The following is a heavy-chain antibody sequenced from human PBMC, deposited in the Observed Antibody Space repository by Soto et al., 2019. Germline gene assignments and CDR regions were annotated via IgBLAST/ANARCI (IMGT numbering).Heavy chain of an antibody. CDR1: GFTFSRYW. CDR3: AASGGGWLLTWGYYYYGMDV. Sequence: GGSLRLSCAASGFTFSRYWMTWVRQAPGRGLEWVANINQDVSQELYVDSVRGRFTISRDDAKNSVYLQMNNLRADDTAVYYCAASGGGWLLTWGYYYYGMDVWGLGTTVTVSS. J-gene: IGHJ6*02. CDR2: INQDVSQE. D-gene: IGHD2-15*01. V-gene: IGHV3-7*03.